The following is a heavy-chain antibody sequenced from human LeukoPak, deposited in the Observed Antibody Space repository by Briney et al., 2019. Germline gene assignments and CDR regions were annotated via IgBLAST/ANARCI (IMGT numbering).Heavy chain of an antibody. Sequence: GASVKVSCKASGYTFTSYGISWVRQAPGQGLEWMGWINAYNGNTNYAQKLQGRVTMTTDTSTSTAYMELRSLRSDDTAVYYCARDLPVSSGYYFDYWGQGTLVTVSS. J-gene: IGHJ4*02. CDR1: GYTFTSYG. CDR2: INAYNGNT. V-gene: IGHV1-18*01. D-gene: IGHD3-22*01. CDR3: ARDLPVSSGYYFDY.